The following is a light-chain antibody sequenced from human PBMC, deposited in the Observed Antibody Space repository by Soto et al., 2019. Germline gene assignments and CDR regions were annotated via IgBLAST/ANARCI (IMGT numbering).Light chain of an antibody. Sequence: SYELTQPPSVSVSPGQTASITCSGDKLGDKYACWYQQKPGQSPVLVIHQDNKRPSGIPERFSGSNSGNTATLTISGTQAMDEADYYCQAWDSSTASFGTGTKLTVL. CDR3: QAWDSSTAS. V-gene: IGLV3-1*01. CDR2: QDN. J-gene: IGLJ1*01. CDR1: KLGDKY.